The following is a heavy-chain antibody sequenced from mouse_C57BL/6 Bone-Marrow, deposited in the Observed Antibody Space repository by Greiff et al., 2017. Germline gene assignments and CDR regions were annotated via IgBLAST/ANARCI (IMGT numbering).Heavy chain of an antibody. D-gene: IGHD2-4*01. CDR3: ARGRYYDYDGGYFDG. CDR2: IFPGSGST. J-gene: IGHJ1*03. V-gene: IGHV1-56*01. Sequence: VQVVEPGPELVRPGASVKLSCKAPGYTFTGHWMQWVRQRPGQGLEWIGEIFPGSGSTSYNEKFKGKATLTVEKSSSTAYMQVSRLTSEDSSVFFCARGRYYDYDGGYFDGWGTGTTVTGST. CDR1: GYTFTGHW.